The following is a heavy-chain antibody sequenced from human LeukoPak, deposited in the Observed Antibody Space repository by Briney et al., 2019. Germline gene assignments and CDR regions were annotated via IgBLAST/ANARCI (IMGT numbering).Heavy chain of an antibody. D-gene: IGHD6-6*01. CDR3: GSRDSTSSPPEPS. Sequence: SETLSLTCTVSGGSISSSSYYWGWIRQPPGKGLEWIGNIYYSGSTYYNPSLRSRVTISVDTSKNQFSLKLRSVTAADTAVYFCGSRDSTSSPPEPSWGQGTLVTVSS. V-gene: IGHV4-39*01. J-gene: IGHJ4*02. CDR1: GGSISSSSYY. CDR2: IYYSGST.